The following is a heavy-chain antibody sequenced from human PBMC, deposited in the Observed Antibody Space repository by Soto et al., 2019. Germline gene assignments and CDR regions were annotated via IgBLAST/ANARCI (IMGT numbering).Heavy chain of an antibody. CDR3: ARVERGTATTVVDAFDI. CDR1: GGFLSMGSYS. CDR2: MSHSGGT. J-gene: IGHJ3*02. Sequence: EQLQQWGAGLLKPSETLSLTCAVYGGFLSMGSYSWSWIRQPPGKGLEWIGEMSHSGGTHFNPSLKSRVTISVDTSKNQFSLKMSSVTAADTALYYCARVERGTATTVVDAFDIWGPGTMVTVSS. V-gene: IGHV4-34*01. D-gene: IGHD1-1*01.